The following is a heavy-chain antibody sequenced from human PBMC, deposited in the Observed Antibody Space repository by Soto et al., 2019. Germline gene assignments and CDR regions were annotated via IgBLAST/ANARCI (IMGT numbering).Heavy chain of an antibody. CDR2: IKSKTDGGTT. V-gene: IGHV3-15*07. CDR3: TTDPVTIFGVVTPLYYFDY. Sequence: PGGSQILSSAASGLTFSNAWMNWVRQAPGKGLEWVGRIKSKTDGGTTDYAAPVKGRFTISRDDSKNTLYLQMNSLKTEDTAVYYCTTDPVTIFGVVTPLYYFDYWGQGTLVTVSS. D-gene: IGHD3-3*01. J-gene: IGHJ4*02. CDR1: GLTFSNAW.